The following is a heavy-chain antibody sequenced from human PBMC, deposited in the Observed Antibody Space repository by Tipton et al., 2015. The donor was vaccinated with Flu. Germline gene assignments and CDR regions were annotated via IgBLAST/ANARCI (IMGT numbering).Heavy chain of an antibody. CDR1: GFTLSQLW. J-gene: IGHJ6*02. CDR3: VRECGGDPPSCSYAMDV. V-gene: IGHV3-7*01. Sequence: SLRLSCAASGFTLSQLWMSWVRQAPGKGLEWVANMKQYGSAKYYVDSVKGRFTISRDNAENSLYLQMNNLGVGDTAIYYCVRECGGDPPSCSYAMDVWGRGTTVTVSS. D-gene: IGHD2-21*01. CDR2: MKQYGSAK.